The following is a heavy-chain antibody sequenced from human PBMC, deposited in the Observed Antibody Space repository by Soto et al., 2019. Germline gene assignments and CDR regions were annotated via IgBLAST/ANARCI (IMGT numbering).Heavy chain of an antibody. J-gene: IGHJ4*02. CDR3: ARSYRYYYGSGSAPSPTFDY. V-gene: IGHV1-69*02. CDR1: GGTFSSYT. D-gene: IGHD3-10*01. Sequence: SVKVSCKASGGTFSSYTISWVRQAPGQGLEWMGRIIPILGIANYAQKFQGRVTITADKSTSTAYMELSSLRSEDTAVYYCARSYRYYYGSGSAPSPTFDYWGQGTLVTVSS. CDR2: IIPILGIA.